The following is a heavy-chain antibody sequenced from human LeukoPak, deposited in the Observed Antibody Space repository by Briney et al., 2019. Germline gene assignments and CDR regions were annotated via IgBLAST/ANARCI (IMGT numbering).Heavy chain of an antibody. V-gene: IGHV3-9*01. J-gene: IGHJ6*02. D-gene: IGHD5-18*01. CDR3: AKDKAMGDYYYYYGMDV. CDR1: GFTFDDYA. CDR2: ISWNSGSI. Sequence: PGGSLRLSCAASGFTFDDYAMHWVRQAPGNGLEWVSGISWNSGSIGYADSVKGRFTISRDNAKNSLYLQMNSLRAEDTALYYCAKDKAMGDYYYYYGMDVWGQGTTVTVSS.